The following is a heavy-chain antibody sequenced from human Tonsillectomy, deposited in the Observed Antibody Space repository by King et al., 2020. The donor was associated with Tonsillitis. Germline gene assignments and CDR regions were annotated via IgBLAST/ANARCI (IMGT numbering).Heavy chain of an antibody. Sequence: VQLVESGGGVVQPGRSLRLSCAASGFTFSSYGMHWVRQAPGKGLEWVAVIWYDGSNKYYADSVQGRFTISRDNSKNTRYLKMNSLRAEDTAVYYCARASGGLDTKWYFDLWGRGTLVTVSS. V-gene: IGHV3-33*08. J-gene: IGHJ2*01. CDR2: IWYDGSNK. D-gene: IGHD5-18*01. CDR1: GFTFSSYG. CDR3: ARASGGLDTKWYFDL.